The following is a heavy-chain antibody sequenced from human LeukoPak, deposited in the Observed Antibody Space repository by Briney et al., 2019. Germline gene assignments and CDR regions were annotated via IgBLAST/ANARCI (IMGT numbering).Heavy chain of an antibody. Sequence: GGSLRLSCAAFGFTFSSYWMHWVRQAPGKGLVWISRINSDGSSTSYADSVKGRFTISRDNAKNTLYLQMNSLRAEDTAVYYCARGLSKYGMDVWGQGTTVTVSS. CDR1: GFTFSSYW. CDR3: ARGLSKYGMDV. V-gene: IGHV3-74*01. J-gene: IGHJ6*02. CDR2: INSDGSST.